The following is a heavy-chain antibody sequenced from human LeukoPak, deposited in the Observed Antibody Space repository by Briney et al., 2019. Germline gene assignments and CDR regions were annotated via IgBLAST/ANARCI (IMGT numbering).Heavy chain of an antibody. CDR3: ARDTAAAGTNWFDP. Sequence: GGSLRPSCAASGFTFSTYSMNWVRQAPGKGLEWVSYISSTSSTIYYADSVKGRFTISRDNARNSLYLQMNSQRAEDTAVYYCARDTAAAGTNWFDPWGQGTLVTVSS. D-gene: IGHD6-13*01. CDR2: ISSTSSTI. J-gene: IGHJ5*02. V-gene: IGHV3-48*04. CDR1: GFTFSTYS.